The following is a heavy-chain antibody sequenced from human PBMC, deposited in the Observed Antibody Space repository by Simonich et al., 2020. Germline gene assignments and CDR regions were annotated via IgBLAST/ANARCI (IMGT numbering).Heavy chain of an antibody. CDR2: IKQYGSRK. CDR3: ARDGLGTAYYYYMDV. Sequence: EVQLVESGGGLVQPGGSLRLSCAASGFTFSSYWLSWVRQAQGKGLEWVANIKQYGSRKYDLDSVTGRFTISRDNAKNSLYLQMNSLRAEDTAVYYCARDGLGTAYYYYMDVWGKGTTVTVSS. CDR1: GFTFSSYW. D-gene: IGHD7-27*01. J-gene: IGHJ6*03. V-gene: IGHV3-7*01.